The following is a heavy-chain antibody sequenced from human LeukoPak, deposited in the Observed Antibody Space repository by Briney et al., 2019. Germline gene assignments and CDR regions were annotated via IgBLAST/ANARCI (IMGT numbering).Heavy chain of an antibody. V-gene: IGHV4-4*07. D-gene: IGHD3-3*01. Sequence: SETLSLTCTVSGGSISSYYWSWIRQPAGKGLEWIGRIYTSGSTNYNPSLKSRVTMSVDTSKNQFSLKLSSVTAADTAVYYWARGAIFGVVIKRMGDYFDYWGQGTLVTVSS. CDR2: IYTSGST. CDR3: ARGAIFGVVIKRMGDYFDY. J-gene: IGHJ4*02. CDR1: GGSISSYY.